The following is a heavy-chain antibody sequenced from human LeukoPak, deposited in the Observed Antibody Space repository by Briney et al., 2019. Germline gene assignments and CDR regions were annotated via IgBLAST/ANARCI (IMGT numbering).Heavy chain of an antibody. Sequence: ASVKASCKASGYTFPNYYMHWELLAPGQGLEWMGIIKPSGGSSSYAQKFHGRVTMTRDMSTSTVYMELSSLRSEATAVYYCARELRRWSNLWSDPWGQGTLVTVSS. CDR3: ARELRRWSNLWSDP. J-gene: IGHJ5*02. V-gene: IGHV1-46*01. CDR1: GYTFPNYY. CDR2: IKPSGGSS. D-gene: IGHD2-15*01.